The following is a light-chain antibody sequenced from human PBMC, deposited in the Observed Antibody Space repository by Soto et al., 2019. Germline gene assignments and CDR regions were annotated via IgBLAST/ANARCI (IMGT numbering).Light chain of an antibody. J-gene: IGLJ3*02. CDR2: EVS. CDR1: SSDIGGYNY. Sequence: QSVLTQPASVSGSPGQSITISCTGTSSDIGGYNYVSWYQQHPGKTHKLIICEVSNRPSGVSNRFSGSKSGNTASLTISGLQPEDEADYSCSSYTSSTTWVFGGGTKLTVL. V-gene: IGLV2-14*03. CDR3: SSYTSSTTWV.